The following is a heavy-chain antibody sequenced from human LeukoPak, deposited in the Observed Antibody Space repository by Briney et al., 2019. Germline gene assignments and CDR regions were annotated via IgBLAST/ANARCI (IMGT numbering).Heavy chain of an antibody. CDR3: AKDTGYYYGMDV. CDR2: ISWNSGSI. J-gene: IGHJ6*02. Sequence: GGSLRLSCAASGFTFDDYAMHWVRQAPGKGLGWVSGISWNSGSIGYADSVKGRFTISRDNAKNSLYLQMNSLRAEDTALYYCAKDTGYYYGMDVWGQGTTVTVSS. CDR1: GFTFDDYA. V-gene: IGHV3-9*01.